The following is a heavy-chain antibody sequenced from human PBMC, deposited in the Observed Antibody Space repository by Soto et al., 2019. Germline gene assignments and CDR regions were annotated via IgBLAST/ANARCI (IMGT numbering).Heavy chain of an antibody. J-gene: IGHJ4*02. D-gene: IGHD3-10*01. V-gene: IGHV4-34*01. Sequence: SETLSLTCAVYGGSFSGYYWSWIRQPPGKGLEWIGEINHSGSTNYNPSLKSRVTISVDTSKNQFSLKLSSVTAADTAVYYCARERRITMVRGVIPDYWGQGTLVTVSS. CDR1: GGSFSGYY. CDR2: INHSGST. CDR3: ARERRITMVRGVIPDY.